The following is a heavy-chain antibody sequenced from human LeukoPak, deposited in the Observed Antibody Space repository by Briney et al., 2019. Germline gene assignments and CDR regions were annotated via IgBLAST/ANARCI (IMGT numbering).Heavy chain of an antibody. J-gene: IGHJ4*02. Sequence: SETLSLTCTVSGGSISSSSYYWGWIRQPPGKGLEWIGYISPSGTTYYNPSLRSRITISVDSSKSQFSLNLSSVAASDTAVYYCAGVGNGGYGGFDYWGQGTLVTVSS. D-gene: IGHD5-12*01. CDR2: ISPSGTT. CDR1: GGSISSSSYY. CDR3: AGVGNGGYGGFDY. V-gene: IGHV4-30-4*08.